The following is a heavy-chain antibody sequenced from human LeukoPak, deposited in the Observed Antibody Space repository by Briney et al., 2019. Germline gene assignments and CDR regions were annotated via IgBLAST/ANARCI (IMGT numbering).Heavy chain of an antibody. V-gene: IGHV5-51*01. CDR3: GRLRDTRRLLDY. J-gene: IGHJ4*02. CDR1: GYIFSNYW. Sequence: GESLKISCKTSGYIFSNYWIAWVRQMPGKGLEWMGMIFPGDSDTRYSPSFQVQVTISADKSINTAYLHWSSLKASDTAMYYCGRLRDTRRLLDYWGQGTLVTVSS. CDR2: IFPGDSDT.